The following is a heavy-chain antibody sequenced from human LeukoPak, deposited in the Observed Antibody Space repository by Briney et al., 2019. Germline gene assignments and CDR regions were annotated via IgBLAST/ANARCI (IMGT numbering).Heavy chain of an antibody. CDR2: ISYDGGKQ. D-gene: IGHD6-13*01. V-gene: IGHV3-30*04. CDR3: AWGGSISWPAEADEI. J-gene: IGHJ3*02. CDR1: GFTFTTYA. Sequence: GGSLRLSCAASGFTFTTYAIHWVRQAPGKGLEWVAVISYDGGKQFYADSVKGRFTISRDNSRNTLFLQMNSLRVEDTAIYYCAWGGSISWPAEADEICGRGTKVTVSS.